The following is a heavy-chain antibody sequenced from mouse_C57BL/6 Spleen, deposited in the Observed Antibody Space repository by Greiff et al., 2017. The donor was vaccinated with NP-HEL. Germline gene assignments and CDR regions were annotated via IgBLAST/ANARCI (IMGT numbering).Heavy chain of an antibody. Sequence: VQLQQSGAELVKPGASVKISCKASGYAFSSYWMNWVKQRPGKGLEWIGQIYPGDGDTNYNGKFTGKATLTADKSSSTAYMQLSSLTSEDSAVYFCARNYDYDVFAYWGQGTLVTVSA. CDR1: GYAFSSYW. D-gene: IGHD2-4*01. V-gene: IGHV1-80*01. CDR2: IYPGDGDT. CDR3: ARNYDYDVFAY. J-gene: IGHJ3*01.